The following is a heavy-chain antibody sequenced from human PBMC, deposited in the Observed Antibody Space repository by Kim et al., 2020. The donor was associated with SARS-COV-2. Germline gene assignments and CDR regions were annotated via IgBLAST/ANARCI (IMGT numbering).Heavy chain of an antibody. CDR1: GFTFSSYW. D-gene: IGHD6-13*01. V-gene: IGHV3-74*01. CDR2: INSDGSST. Sequence: GGSLRLSCAASGFTFSSYWMHWVRQAPGKGLVWVSRINSDGSSTSYADSVKGRFTISRDNAKNTLYLQMNSLRAEDTAVYYCARDLYSSSWYRIRYYYYGMDVWGQGTTVTVSS. CDR3: ARDLYSSSWYRIRYYYYGMDV. J-gene: IGHJ6*02.